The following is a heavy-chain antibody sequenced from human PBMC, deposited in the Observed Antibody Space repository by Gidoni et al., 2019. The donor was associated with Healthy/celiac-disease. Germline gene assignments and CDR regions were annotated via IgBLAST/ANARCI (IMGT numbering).Heavy chain of an antibody. CDR3: ARITKEWFPRSGYYFDY. V-gene: IGHV2-26*01. Sequence: QVTLKESGPVLVKPTETLTLTCTVSGFSLSNARMGVSWIRQPPGKALEWLAHIFSNDEKSYSTSLKSRLTISKDTSKSQVVLTMTNMDPVDTATYYCARITKEWFPRSGYYFDYWGQGTLVTVSS. D-gene: IGHD3-22*01. J-gene: IGHJ4*02. CDR2: IFSNDEK. CDR1: GFSLSNARMG.